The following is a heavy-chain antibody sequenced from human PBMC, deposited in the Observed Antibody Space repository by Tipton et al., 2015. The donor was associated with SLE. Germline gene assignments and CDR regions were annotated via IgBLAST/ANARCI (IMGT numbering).Heavy chain of an antibody. Sequence: TLSLTCTVSDGAITRGSYYWSWIRQPAGKGLEWIARIYMSGTSNYNPSLKSRVTISVDTSKNQFSLKLSSVTAADTAVYYCARGKYYYGMGVWGQGTTVTVSS. V-gene: IGHV4-61*02. CDR3: ARGKYYYGMGV. J-gene: IGHJ6*02. CDR1: DGAITRGSYY. CDR2: IYMSGTS.